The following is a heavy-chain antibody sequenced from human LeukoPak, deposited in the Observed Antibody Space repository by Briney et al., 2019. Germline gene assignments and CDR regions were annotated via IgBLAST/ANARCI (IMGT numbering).Heavy chain of an antibody. CDR1: GFTFSSYG. V-gene: IGHV3-30*18. CDR2: ISYDGSNK. J-gene: IGHJ4*02. CDR3: AKEANDYVWGSYRSYYFDY. Sequence: GRSLRLSCAASGFTFSSYGMHWVRQAPGKGLEWVAVISYDGSNKYYADSVKGRFTISRDNSKNTLYLQMSSLRAEDTAVYYCAKEANDYVWGSYRSYYFDYWGQGTLVTVSS. D-gene: IGHD3-16*02.